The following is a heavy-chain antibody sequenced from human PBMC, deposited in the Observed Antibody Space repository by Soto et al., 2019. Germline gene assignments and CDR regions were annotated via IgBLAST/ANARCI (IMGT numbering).Heavy chain of an antibody. Sequence: QVQLVQSGAEVKKPGASVKVACKASGYKFTTYFIHWVRQAPGQGLEWMGMIHPSGDTGYGQKFRGRVTMNIDTSTTTAYMELRNLTSEDTAIYFSARGYCTTTPCSGDFQHWGQGTLVTVSS. CDR2: IHPSGDT. V-gene: IGHV1-46*01. J-gene: IGHJ1*01. CDR3: ARGYCTTTPCSGDFQH. CDR1: GYKFTTYF. D-gene: IGHD2-8*01.